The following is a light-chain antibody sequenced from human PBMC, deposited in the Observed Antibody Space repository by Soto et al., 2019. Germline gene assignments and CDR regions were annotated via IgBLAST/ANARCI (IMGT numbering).Light chain of an antibody. Sequence: EIVMTQSPATLSVSPGERATLSCRASQSVSSNLAWYQQKPGQDPRLLIYGASTRATGIPARFSGSGSCTKFTLTIISLQAEDFAVFYCYQYYSWPPITFGHGTKVEIK. V-gene: IGKV3-15*01. J-gene: IGKJ3*01. CDR1: QSVSSN. CDR3: YQYYSWPPIT. CDR2: GAS.